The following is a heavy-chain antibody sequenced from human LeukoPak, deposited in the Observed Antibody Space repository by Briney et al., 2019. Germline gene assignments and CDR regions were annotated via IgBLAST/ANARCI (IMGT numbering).Heavy chain of an antibody. CDR1: GFTFSSYW. CDR2: INTDGSST. J-gene: IGHJ6*03. Sequence: PGGSLRLSCAASGFTFSSYWMHWVRQAPGKGLVWVSRINTDGSSTSYADSVKGRFTISRDNAKNTLYLQMNSLRAEDTAVYYCARGMDTAMVYYYYYMDVWGKGTTVTVSS. D-gene: IGHD5-18*01. V-gene: IGHV3-74*01. CDR3: ARGMDTAMVYYYYYMDV.